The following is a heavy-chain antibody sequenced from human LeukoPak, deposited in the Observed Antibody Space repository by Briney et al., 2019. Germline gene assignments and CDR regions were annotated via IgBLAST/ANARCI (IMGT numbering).Heavy chain of an antibody. Sequence: GGSLRLSCAASGFTLKSFGMHWVRQAPGKGLEWVAIIAYDGNYKHYADSVKGRFTMSRDNPKSTLSLQMNSLRPDDTAVYYCAKDLGSGLPPDGFDIWGQGTLVTVSS. V-gene: IGHV3-30*18. CDR3: AKDLGSGLPPDGFDI. J-gene: IGHJ3*02. CDR1: GFTLKSFG. D-gene: IGHD3-16*01. CDR2: IAYDGNYK.